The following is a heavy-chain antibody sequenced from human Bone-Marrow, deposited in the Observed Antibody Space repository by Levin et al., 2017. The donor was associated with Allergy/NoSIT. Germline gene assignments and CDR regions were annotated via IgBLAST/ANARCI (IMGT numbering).Heavy chain of an antibody. J-gene: IGHJ6*03. CDR2: IYHSGST. V-gene: IGHV4-4*02. Sequence: SETLSLTCAVSGGSISSSNWWSWVRQPPGKGLEWIGEIYHSGSTNYNPSLKSRVTISVDKSKNQFSLKLSSVTAADTAVYYCARGKTGQQTASSYYYYYMDGWGKGTTVTVSS. CDR1: GGSISSSNW. D-gene: IGHD1-14*01. CDR3: ARGKTGQQTASSYYYYYMDG.